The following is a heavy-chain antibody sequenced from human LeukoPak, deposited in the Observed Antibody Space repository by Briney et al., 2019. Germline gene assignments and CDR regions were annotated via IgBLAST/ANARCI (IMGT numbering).Heavy chain of an antibody. V-gene: IGHV1-8*01. CDR1: GCTFTSYD. D-gene: IGHD3-10*01. J-gene: IGHJ4*02. Sequence: ASVKVSCKASGCTFTSYDINWVRQAPGQGLEWMGWMNPNSGNTGYAQKFQGRVTMTRNTSISTAYMELSSLRSEDTAVYYCARAMVRGVRINGYWGQGTLVTVSS. CDR2: MNPNSGNT. CDR3: ARAMVRGVRINGY.